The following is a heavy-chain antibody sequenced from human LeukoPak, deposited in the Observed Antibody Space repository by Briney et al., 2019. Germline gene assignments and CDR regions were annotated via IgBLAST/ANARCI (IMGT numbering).Heavy chain of an antibody. CDR2: ITSDGGSI. V-gene: IGHV3-64*04. CDR1: RFTFSNFN. J-gene: IGHJ4*02. CDR3: ARGLTVAQEYYFDY. Sequence: QPGGSLRLSCSASRFTFSNFNMHWVRQAPGKGLQFVSGITSDGGSIDYADSVKGRFTISRDNVKNSLYLQMNSLRAEDTAVYYCARGLTVAQEYYFDYWGQGTLVTVSS.